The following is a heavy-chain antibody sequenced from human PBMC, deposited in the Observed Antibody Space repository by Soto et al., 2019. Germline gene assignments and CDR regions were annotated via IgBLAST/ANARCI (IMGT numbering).Heavy chain of an antibody. Sequence: EVQLVESGGGLVQPGGSLRLSCAASGFIFSDHYMDWVRQAPGKGLEWVGRTRNKVNSYTTEYAASVKGRFTISRDDSKNSLYLQMNSLKTEDTAVYYYSRARSSTWGLDASDVWGQGTMVTVSS. V-gene: IGHV3-72*01. J-gene: IGHJ3*01. CDR2: TRNKVNSYTT. CDR1: GFIFSDHY. D-gene: IGHD3-16*01. CDR3: SRARSSTWGLDASDV.